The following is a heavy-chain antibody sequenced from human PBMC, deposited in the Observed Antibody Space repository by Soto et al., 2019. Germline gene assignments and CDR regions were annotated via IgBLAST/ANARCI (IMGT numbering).Heavy chain of an antibody. D-gene: IGHD2-2*03. J-gene: IGHJ3*02. CDR3: ARASYLDPAFDI. V-gene: IGHV1-8*01. Sequence: VASVKVSCKASGYTFTSYYFNLVRQAPGQGLEWMGWVNPNSGNTDYAQKFQGRVAMTRNTSIRTAYMELSSLRSEDTAVYYCARASYLDPAFDIWGQGTMVTVSS. CDR2: VNPNSGNT. CDR1: GYTFTSYY.